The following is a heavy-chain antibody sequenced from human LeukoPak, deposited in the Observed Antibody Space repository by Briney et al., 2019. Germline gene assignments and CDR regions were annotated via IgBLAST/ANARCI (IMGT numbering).Heavy chain of an antibody. J-gene: IGHJ6*03. Sequence: GGLLLLSCAASGFTFSSFAMTWVRPAPGKGLEWVSTVSGSAGRTDYADSVKGRFTISRDNLKNTLYLQMNGLRAEDTAVYYCAKNRGHCVDGVCHNYYYMDVWGRGTTVTVSS. CDR2: VSGSAGRT. D-gene: IGHD2-8*02. CDR1: GFTFSSFA. CDR3: AKNRGHCVDGVCHNYYYMDV. V-gene: IGHV3-23*01.